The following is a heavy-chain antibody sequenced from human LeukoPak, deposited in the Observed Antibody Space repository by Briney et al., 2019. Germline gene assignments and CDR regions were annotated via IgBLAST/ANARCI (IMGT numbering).Heavy chain of an antibody. Sequence: SETLSLTCAVYGGTFSGYYWSWIRQPPGKGLEWIGEINHSGSTNYNPSLKSRVTISVDTSKNQFSLKLSSVTAADTAVYYCARDLFGYSSGWIFDYWGQGTLVTVSS. J-gene: IGHJ4*02. CDR3: ARDLFGYSSGWIFDY. V-gene: IGHV4-34*01. CDR1: GGTFSGYY. D-gene: IGHD6-19*01. CDR2: INHSGST.